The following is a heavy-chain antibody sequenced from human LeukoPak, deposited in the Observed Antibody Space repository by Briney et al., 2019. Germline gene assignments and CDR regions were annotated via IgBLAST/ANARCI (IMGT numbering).Heavy chain of an antibody. CDR1: GYTFTSYG. Sequence: ASVKVSCKASGYTFTSYGISWVRQAPGQGLEWMGWISAYNGNTNYAQKLQGRVTMTTDTSTSTAYMELRSLRSDDTAVYYCARIERYSSSWSTPYYFDYWGQGTLVTVPS. CDR3: ARIERYSSSWSTPYYFDY. V-gene: IGHV1-18*01. D-gene: IGHD6-13*01. CDR2: ISAYNGNT. J-gene: IGHJ4*02.